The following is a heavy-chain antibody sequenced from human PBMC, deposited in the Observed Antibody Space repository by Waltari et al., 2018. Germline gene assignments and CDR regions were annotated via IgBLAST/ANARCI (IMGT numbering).Heavy chain of an antibody. J-gene: IGHJ4*02. V-gene: IGHV4-30-4*08. D-gene: IGHD4-17*01. CDR2: IYYSWST. Sequence: QVQLQESGPGLVKPSQTLSLTCTVSGGSISSGDYYWSWIRQPPGKGLEGLGYIYYSWSTYYNPSLKSRVTISVDTSKNQFSLKLSSVTAADTAVYYCARAGGFYGDSPFDYWGQGTLVTVSS. CDR1: GGSISSGDYY. CDR3: ARAGGFYGDSPFDY.